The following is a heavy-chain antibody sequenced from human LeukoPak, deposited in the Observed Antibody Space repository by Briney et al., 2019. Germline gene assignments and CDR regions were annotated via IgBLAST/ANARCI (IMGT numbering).Heavy chain of an antibody. J-gene: IGHJ3*01. CDR3: SGTEYCSPTSCKYASF. CDR1: GFTFSSYW. D-gene: IGHD2-2*01. CDR2: INSDGSST. Sequence: PGGSLRLSCAASGFTFSSYWMHWVRQAPGKGLVWVSQINSDGSSTNYADSVKGRFTISRDNAKNTLYLQMNSLRAEDTAVYYCSGTEYCSPTSCKYASFWGQGTMVTVSS. V-gene: IGHV3-74*01.